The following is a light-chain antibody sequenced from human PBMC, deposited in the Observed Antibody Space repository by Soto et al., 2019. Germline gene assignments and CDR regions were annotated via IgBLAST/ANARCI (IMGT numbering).Light chain of an antibody. CDR1: SSDVGRYTY. CDR2: DVY. J-gene: IGLJ1*01. V-gene: IGLV2-14*01. Sequence: SVLPQPASVPLSPGQAIIISCAGTSSDVGRYTYVSWYQQHPGKAPKLVIYDVYNRPSGVSTRFSGSKSGNTASLTISGLQAEDEADYYCTSYTSTSTPYVFGGGTKVTVL. CDR3: TSYTSTSTPYV.